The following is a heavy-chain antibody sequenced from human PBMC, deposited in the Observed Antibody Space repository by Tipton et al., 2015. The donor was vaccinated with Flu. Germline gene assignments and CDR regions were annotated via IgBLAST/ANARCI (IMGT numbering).Heavy chain of an antibody. J-gene: IGHJ4*02. CDR1: GFTVSSNY. Sequence: LSLTCAASGFTVSSNYMSWVRQAPGKGLEWVSVIYSGGSTYYADSVKGRFTISRDNSKNTLYLQMNSLRAEDTAVYYCARATTVATFDYWGQGTLVTVSS. D-gene: IGHD5-12*01. V-gene: IGHV3-53*01. CDR2: IYSGGST. CDR3: ARATTVATFDY.